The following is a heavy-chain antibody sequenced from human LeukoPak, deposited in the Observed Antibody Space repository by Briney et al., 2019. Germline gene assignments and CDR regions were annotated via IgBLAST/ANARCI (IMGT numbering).Heavy chain of an antibody. CDR3: AKRRGLELLYYYYMDV. D-gene: IGHD1-7*01. Sequence: GGSLRLSCAASGFTFSNCSMNWVRQAPGKGLEWISYISSSSNTIYYADSVKGRFTISRDNSKNTLFLQMNSLRAEDTAVYYCAKRRGLELLYYYYMDVWGKGTTVTVSS. CDR2: ISSSSNTI. J-gene: IGHJ6*03. V-gene: IGHV3-48*01. CDR1: GFTFSNCS.